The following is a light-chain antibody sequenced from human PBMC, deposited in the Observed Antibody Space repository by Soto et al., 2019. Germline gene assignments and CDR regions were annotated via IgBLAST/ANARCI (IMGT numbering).Light chain of an antibody. V-gene: IGKV1-6*01. J-gene: IGKJ4*01. CDR1: QGIRND. Sequence: IHMTQSPSSLSASVGHRVTIACRASQGIRNDLGWYQQKPGKAPKLLIYAASILQSGVPSRFSGSVSGTDFTLTITSLQTEDFAIYYCLQDYTYPRTFGGGTKVDIK. CDR2: AAS. CDR3: LQDYTYPRT.